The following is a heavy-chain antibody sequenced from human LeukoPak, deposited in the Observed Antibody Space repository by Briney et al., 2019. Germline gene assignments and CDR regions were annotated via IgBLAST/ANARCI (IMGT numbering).Heavy chain of an antibody. CDR1: RGTFSSYA. Sequence: SVKVSCKASRGTFSSYAINWVRQAPGQGLEWMGGIIPIFGTANYAQKFQGRVTITADESTSTAYMELSSLRSEDTAVYYCARRSSSGWAGWFDPWGQGTLVTVSS. V-gene: IGHV1-69*13. CDR3: ARRSSSGWAGWFDP. CDR2: IIPIFGTA. J-gene: IGHJ5*02. D-gene: IGHD6-19*01.